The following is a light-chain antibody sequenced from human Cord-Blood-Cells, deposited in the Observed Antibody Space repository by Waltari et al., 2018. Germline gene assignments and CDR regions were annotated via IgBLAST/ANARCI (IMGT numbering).Light chain of an antibody. Sequence: QSALTQPRSVSGSPGQSVTISCTGTSSDVGGYNYVSWYQQHPGTAPKLRIYDVSKRPSGVPDRFSGSKSGNTASLTISGLQAEDEADYYCCSYAGSYTFVFGTGTKVTVL. CDR3: CSYAGSYTFV. CDR2: DVS. CDR1: SSDVGGYNY. V-gene: IGLV2-11*01. J-gene: IGLJ1*01.